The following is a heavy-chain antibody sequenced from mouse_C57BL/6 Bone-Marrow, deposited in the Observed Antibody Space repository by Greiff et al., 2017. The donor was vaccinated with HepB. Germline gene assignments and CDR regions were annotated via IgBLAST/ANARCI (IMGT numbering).Heavy chain of an antibody. CDR3: ARGDCGRPWFAF. CDR1: GYTFPSHW. J-gene: IGHJ3*01. D-gene: IGHD3-3*01. V-gene: IGHV1-56*01. Sequence: VQLQQSGPELVRPGASVKLSCKASGYTFPSHWMQWVRQRPGQGLEWIGEIYPGSGSTHYNEKFKGKATLTVDTSSSTAYMQLSSLTSEDSAVSFCARGDCGRPWFAFWGRGTLVTVSA. CDR2: IYPGSGST.